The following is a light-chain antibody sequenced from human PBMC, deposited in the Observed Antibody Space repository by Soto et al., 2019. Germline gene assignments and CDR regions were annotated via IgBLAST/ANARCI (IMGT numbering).Light chain of an antibody. Sequence: DIQMTQSPSSLSASVGDRVTITCRASQSISSYLNSYQQKPGKAPKLLIYAASSLESGVPSRFSGSGSGTDFSLIISSLQPEDFASYYCQQSYSTALPFGGGTKVEIK. CDR3: QQSYSTALP. CDR2: AAS. V-gene: IGKV1-39*01. CDR1: QSISSY. J-gene: IGKJ4*01.